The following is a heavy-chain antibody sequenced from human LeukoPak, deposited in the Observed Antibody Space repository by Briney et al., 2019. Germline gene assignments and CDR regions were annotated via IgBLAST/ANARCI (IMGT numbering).Heavy chain of an antibody. V-gene: IGHV3-30*18. CDR2: ISYDGSNK. J-gene: IGHJ4*02. CDR1: RFTFSSYG. Sequence: PGRSLRLSCAASRFTFSSYGMHWVRQAPGKGLEWVAIISYDGSNKYYADSVKGRFTISRDNSKNTLYLQMNSLRAEDTAVYYCAKDPHPYSSSWPIIYYFDYWGQGTLVTVSS. CDR3: AKDPHPYSSSWPIIYYFDY. D-gene: IGHD6-13*01.